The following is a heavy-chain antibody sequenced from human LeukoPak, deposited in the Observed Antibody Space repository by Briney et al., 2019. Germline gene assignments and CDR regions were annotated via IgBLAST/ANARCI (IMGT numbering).Heavy chain of an antibody. J-gene: IGHJ4*02. Sequence: SGPTLVKPTQTLTLTCTFSGFSLSTGGVGVGWIRQPPGKALEWLALIFWADDRRYSPSLKNRLTITMDTSKNLVVLTMTNMDPVDTATYYCAHSSGRSLPEKLQFAYWGQGTLVTVSS. D-gene: IGHD2-21*02. CDR2: IFWADDR. CDR1: GFSLSTGGVG. CDR3: AHSSGRSLPEKLQFAY. V-gene: IGHV2-5*02.